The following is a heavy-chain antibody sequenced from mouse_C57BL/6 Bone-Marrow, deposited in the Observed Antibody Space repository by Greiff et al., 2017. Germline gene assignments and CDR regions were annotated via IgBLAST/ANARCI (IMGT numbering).Heavy chain of an antibody. CDR3: ARQLWLRRRDY. J-gene: IGHJ2*01. CDR2: IYPRSGNT. CDR1: GYTFTSYG. V-gene: IGHV1-81*01. Sequence: VKLMESGAELARPGASVKLSCKASGYTFTSYGISWVKQRTGQGLEWIGEIYPRSGNTYYNEKFKGKATLTADKSSSTAYMELRSLTSEDSAVYFCARQLWLRRRDYWGQGTTLTVSS. D-gene: IGHD2-2*01.